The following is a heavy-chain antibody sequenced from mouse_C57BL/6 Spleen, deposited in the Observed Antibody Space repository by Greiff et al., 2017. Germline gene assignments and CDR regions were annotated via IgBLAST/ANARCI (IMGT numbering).Heavy chain of an antibody. CDR3: ARRVLYGSSYESFDD. V-gene: IGHV8-12*01. J-gene: IGHJ2*01. Sequence: QVTLKVSGPGILQSSQTLSLTCSFSGFSLSTSGMGVSWIRHPSGKGLEWLAHIYWDDDKRYNTSLKSRLTISKDTSRNQVFLKITSVDTADTATYYWARRVLYGSSYESFDDWGQGTTLTGSS. CDR1: GFSLSTSGMG. CDR2: IYWDDDK. D-gene: IGHD1-1*01.